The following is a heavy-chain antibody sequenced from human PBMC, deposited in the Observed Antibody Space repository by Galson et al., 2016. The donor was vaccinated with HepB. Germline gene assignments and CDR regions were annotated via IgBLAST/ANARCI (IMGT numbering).Heavy chain of an antibody. V-gene: IGHV1-3*01. CDR3: ARDLHPTEQLLWFGELLKY. D-gene: IGHD3-10*01. CDR2: INAGNGNT. CDR1: GYTFSTYA. J-gene: IGHJ4*02. Sequence: SVKVSCKASGYTFSTYAMHWVRQAPGQRLEWMGWINAGNGNTKYSQKFQGRVTITRDTSASTAYMELSSLRSEDTAVYYCARDLHPTEQLLWFGELLKYWSRRTLVTVSS.